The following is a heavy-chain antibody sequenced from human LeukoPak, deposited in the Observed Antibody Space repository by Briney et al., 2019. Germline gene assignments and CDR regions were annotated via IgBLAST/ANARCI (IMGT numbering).Heavy chain of an antibody. CDR3: ARDINQYSSSSGLAY. CDR1: GFTFSSYG. D-gene: IGHD6-6*01. V-gene: IGHV3-33*08. Sequence: PGGSLRLSCAASGFTFSSYGMHWVRQAPGKGLEWVAVIWYGGSNKYYADSVKGRFTISRDNSKNTLYLQMNSLRAEDTALYHCARDINQYSSSSGLAYWGQGTLVTVSS. J-gene: IGHJ4*02. CDR2: IWYGGSNK.